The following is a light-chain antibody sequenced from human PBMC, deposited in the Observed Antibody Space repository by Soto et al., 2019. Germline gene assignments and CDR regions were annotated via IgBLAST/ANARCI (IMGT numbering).Light chain of an antibody. V-gene: IGKV3-15*01. Sequence: EIVMTQSPATLSVSPGGGATLSCRASQSVSSNLAWYQQKPGQAPRLIIYGASTRATGIPARFSGSASGTEFTLTISSLQSEDFAVYYCQHYDNWPPPFGQGTRLEI. CDR3: QHYDNWPPP. CDR2: GAS. J-gene: IGKJ5*01. CDR1: QSVSSN.